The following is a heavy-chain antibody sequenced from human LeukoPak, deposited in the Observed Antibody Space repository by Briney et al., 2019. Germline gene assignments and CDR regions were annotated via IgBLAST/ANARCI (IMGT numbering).Heavy chain of an antibody. D-gene: IGHD6-13*01. CDR3: ARRGISSSWYGGDY. V-gene: IGHV3-23*01. CDR2: ISGSASST. CDR1: GFTFSSYA. Sequence: HAGGSLRLSCAASGFTFSSYAMSWVRQAPGKGLEWVSAISGSASSTYHADSVKGRFTISRDNAKNSLYLQMNSLRAEDTAVYYCARRGISSSWYGGDYWGQGTLVTVSS. J-gene: IGHJ4*02.